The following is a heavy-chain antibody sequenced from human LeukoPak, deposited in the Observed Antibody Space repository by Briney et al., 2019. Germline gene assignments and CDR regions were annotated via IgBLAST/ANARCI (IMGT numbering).Heavy chain of an antibody. Sequence: SETLSLTCTVSGGSISSYYWSWIRQPPGKGLEWIGEINHSGSTNYNPSLKSRVTISVDTSKNQFSLKLSSVTAADTAVYYCATVSPLARRIGSCSRVDYWGQGTLVNVSS. D-gene: IGHD2-2*01. J-gene: IGHJ4*02. V-gene: IGHV4-34*01. CDR1: GGSISSYY. CDR3: ATVSPLARRIGSCSRVDY. CDR2: INHSGST.